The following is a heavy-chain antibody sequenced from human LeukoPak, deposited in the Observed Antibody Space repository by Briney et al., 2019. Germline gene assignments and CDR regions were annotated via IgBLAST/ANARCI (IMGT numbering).Heavy chain of an antibody. CDR3: AKEKYDSSGYYWLGVGGAFDI. V-gene: IGHV3-30*02. Sequence: SGGSLGLSCAASGFTFSSYGMHWVRQAPGKGLEWVAFIRYDGSNKYYADSVKGRFTISGDNSKNTLYLQMNSLRAEDTAVYYCAKEKYDSSGYYWLGVGGAFDIWGQGTMVTVSS. CDR1: GFTFSSYG. D-gene: IGHD3-22*01. CDR2: IRYDGSNK. J-gene: IGHJ3*02.